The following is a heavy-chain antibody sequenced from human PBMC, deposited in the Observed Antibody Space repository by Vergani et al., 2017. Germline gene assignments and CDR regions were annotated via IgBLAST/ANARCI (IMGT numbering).Heavy chain of an antibody. CDR2: IYPGDSDT. D-gene: IGHD2-2*02. J-gene: IGHJ4*02. Sequence: EVQLVQSGAEVKKPGESLKISCKASGYSFTSYWIGWVRQSPGKGLEWMGIIYPGDSDTRYSPSFQGQVTISADKSISTAYLQWSSLKAADTAMYYCARRRRGYCSSSSCYIIDYWGQGTLVTVSS. CDR3: ARRRRGYCSSSSCYIIDY. V-gene: IGHV5-51*03. CDR1: GYSFTSYW.